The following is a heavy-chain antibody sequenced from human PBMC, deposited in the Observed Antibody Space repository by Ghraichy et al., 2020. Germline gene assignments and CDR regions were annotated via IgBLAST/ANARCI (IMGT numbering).Heavy chain of an antibody. D-gene: IGHD4-17*01. CDR1: GGSITIGSYY. CDR2: IYTNGSS. CDR3: ARGGRGVTTFYMDV. J-gene: IGHJ6*03. Sequence: SCTVSGGSITIGSYYWSWTRQPAGKGLEWIGRIYTNGSSNYNPSLQSRVTISVDTSKNQFSLRLSSVTAADTAVYYCARGGRGVTTFYMDVWGKGTTVTVSS. V-gene: IGHV4-61*02.